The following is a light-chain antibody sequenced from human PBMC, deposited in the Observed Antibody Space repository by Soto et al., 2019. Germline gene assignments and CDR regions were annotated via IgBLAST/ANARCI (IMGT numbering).Light chain of an antibody. J-gene: IGLJ1*01. CDR1: SSDVGGYDY. CDR3: SSFAGSNNFEV. V-gene: IGLV2-8*01. Sequence: QSVLTQPPSASGSPGQSVTISCTGTSSDVGGYDYVSWYQHHPGKAPKLIIYEVNKRPSGVPDRFSGSKSGNTASLTVSGLQAEDEADYYCSSFAGSNNFEVFGTATKVTV. CDR2: EVN.